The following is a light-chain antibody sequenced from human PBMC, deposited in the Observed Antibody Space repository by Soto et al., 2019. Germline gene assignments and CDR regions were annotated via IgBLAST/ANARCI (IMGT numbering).Light chain of an antibody. Sequence: EIVASQSPATLSVSQRERFTLSCRASQSVRSNLAWYQQKPGQAPRLLIYEASTRATGVPARFSGSGSGTEFTLTISSLQSEDFAVYYCQQHNVWPATFGQGTKVDIK. V-gene: IGKV3-15*01. CDR3: QQHNVWPAT. J-gene: IGKJ1*01. CDR2: EAS. CDR1: QSVRSN.